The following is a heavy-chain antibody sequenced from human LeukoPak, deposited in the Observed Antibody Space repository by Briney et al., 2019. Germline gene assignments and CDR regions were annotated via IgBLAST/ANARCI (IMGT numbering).Heavy chain of an antibody. CDR2: IYTSGST. D-gene: IGHD3-10*01. CDR1: GDSISNYY. CDR3: ARGAETYYYGSGSAYYFDY. J-gene: IGHJ4*02. Sequence: SETLSLTCTVSGDSISNYYWSWIRQPAGKGLEWIGRIYTSGSTNYNPSLKSRVTMSVDTSKNQFSLRLSSVTAADTAVYYCARGAETYYYGSGSAYYFDYWGRGTLVTVSS. V-gene: IGHV4-4*07.